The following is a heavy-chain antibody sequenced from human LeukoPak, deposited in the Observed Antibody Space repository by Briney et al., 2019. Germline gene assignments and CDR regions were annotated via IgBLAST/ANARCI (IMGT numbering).Heavy chain of an antibody. CDR3: ARAYTVGSGAYFDY. D-gene: IGHD1-26*01. CDR1: GGSISSYY. CDR2: IYHSGST. V-gene: IGHV4-59*01. Sequence: PSETLSLTCTVSGGSISSYYWSWIRQPPGKGLEWIWCIYHSGSTNYNPSLKSRVTISVDTSKNQFSLKLSSVTAADTAVYYCARAYTVGSGAYFDYWGQGTLVTVSS. J-gene: IGHJ4*02.